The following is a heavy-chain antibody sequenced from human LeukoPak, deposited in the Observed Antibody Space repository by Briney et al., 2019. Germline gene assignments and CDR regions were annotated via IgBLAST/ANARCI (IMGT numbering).Heavy chain of an antibody. CDR2: INTNTGNP. CDR3: ARDWVAYSSSSSAFDI. J-gene: IGHJ3*02. V-gene: IGHV7-4-1*02. D-gene: IGHD6-6*01. CDR1: GYTLSNFA. Sequence: ASVRVSCKASGYTLSNFAVNWVRQAPGQGLEWMGWINTNTGNPTYAQGFTGRFVFSLDTSVSTAYLQISSLKAEDTAVYYCARDWVAYSSSSSAFDIWGQGTMVTVSS.